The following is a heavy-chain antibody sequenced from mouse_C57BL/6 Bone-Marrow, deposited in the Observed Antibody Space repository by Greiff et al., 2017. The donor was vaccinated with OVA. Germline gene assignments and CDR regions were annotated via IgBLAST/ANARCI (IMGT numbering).Heavy chain of an antibody. V-gene: IGHV1-78*01. J-gene: IGHJ2*01. CDR2: IYPRDGST. CDR3: ARCDGSSYDYCDY. CDR1: GYTFTDYS. Sequence: QVQLQQSDAELVKPGASVKISCKASGYTFTDYSIHWMKQRPEQGLEWIGYIYPRDGSTKYNEKFKGKATLTADKSSSTAYMQLNSLTSEDSAVYFCARCDGSSYDYCDYWGQGTTLTVSS. D-gene: IGHD1-1*01.